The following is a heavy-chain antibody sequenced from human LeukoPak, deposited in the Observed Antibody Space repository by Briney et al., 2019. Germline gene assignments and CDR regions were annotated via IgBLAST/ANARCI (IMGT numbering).Heavy chain of an antibody. CDR3: ARAVRRGRFLEDRRWFDP. CDR1: GGSISSYY. J-gene: IGHJ5*02. Sequence: SETLSLTCTVSGGSISSYYWSWIRQPPGKGLEWIGYIYYSGSTNYNPSLKSRVTISVDTSKNQFSLKLSSVTAADTAVYYCARAVRRGRFLEDRRWFDPWGQGTLVTVSS. D-gene: IGHD3-3*01. CDR2: IYYSGST. V-gene: IGHV4-59*01.